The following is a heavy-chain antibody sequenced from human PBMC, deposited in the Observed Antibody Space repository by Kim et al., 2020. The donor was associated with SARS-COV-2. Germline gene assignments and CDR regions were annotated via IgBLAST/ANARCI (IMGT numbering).Heavy chain of an antibody. D-gene: IGHD3-9*01. CDR1: GGSISSSSYY. CDR2: IYYSGST. J-gene: IGHJ5*02. CDR3: ARQDLRDMRFDP. V-gene: IGHV4-39*01. Sequence: SETLSLTCTVSGGSISSSSYYWGWIRQPPGKGLEWIGSIYYSGSTYYNPSLKSRVTISVDTSKNQFSLKLSSVTAADTAVYYCARQDLRDMRFDPWGQGTLVTVSS.